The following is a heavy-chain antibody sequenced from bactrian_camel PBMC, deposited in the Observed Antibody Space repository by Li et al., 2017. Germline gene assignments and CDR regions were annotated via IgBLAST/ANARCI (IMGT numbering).Heavy chain of an antibody. CDR1: TLTYINARC. D-gene: IGHD6*01. Sequence: VQLVESGGGSVQTGGSLKLSCAVGTLTYINARCLGWFRQAPGKEREGVAQMYSGESKTYYANSVKGRFTISHDNAKNTLYLQMNSLKPEDTAMYYCAAVRYGVTWYPLCRARSADFGYWGQGTQVTVS. J-gene: IGHJ6*01. CDR2: MYSGESKT. CDR3: AAVRYGVTWYPLCRARSADFGY. V-gene: IGHV3S1*01.